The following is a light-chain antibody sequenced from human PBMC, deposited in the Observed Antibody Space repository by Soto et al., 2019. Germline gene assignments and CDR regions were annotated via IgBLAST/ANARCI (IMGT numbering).Light chain of an antibody. CDR3: QQSYMTPWT. V-gene: IGKV1-39*01. CDR2: AAS. Sequence: DIQMTQSPSSLSASVGDRVTITCRASQSISSYLNWYQQSPGKAPRLLIYAASSLQSGVPSRFSGSGSGTDFALTISSLQSEDLATYFCQQSYMTPWTVGQGTKVDIE. J-gene: IGKJ1*01. CDR1: QSISSY.